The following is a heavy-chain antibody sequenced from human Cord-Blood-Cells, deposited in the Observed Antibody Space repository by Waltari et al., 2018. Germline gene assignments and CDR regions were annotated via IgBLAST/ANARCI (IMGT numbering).Heavy chain of an antibody. J-gene: IGHJ5*02. V-gene: IGHV1-2*02. D-gene: IGHD7-27*01. CDR2: INPNSGGT. CDR1: GYTFTGYY. Sequence: QVQLVQSGAEVKKPGASVKVSCKASGYTFTGYYMHWVRQAPGQGLEWMGWINPNSGGTNYAQKFQGRVTMTRDTSISTAYMELSRLRSDDTAVYYCARVKEQLGMRNNWFDPWGQGTLVTVSS. CDR3: ARVKEQLGMRNNWFDP.